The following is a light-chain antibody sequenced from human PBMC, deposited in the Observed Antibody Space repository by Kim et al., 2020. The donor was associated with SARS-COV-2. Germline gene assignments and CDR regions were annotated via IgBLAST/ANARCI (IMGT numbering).Light chain of an antibody. J-gene: IGLJ2*01. CDR2: NTN. V-gene: IGLV1-44*01. CDR1: SSNIGGNT. Sequence: ELTQPPSASGTPGQRVTISCSGSSSNIGGNTVNWYQLLPGTTPKLLIYNTNQRPSGVPGRFSGSKSGTSASLAISGLQSEDEADYYCAAWDDSLNVLFGGGTQLTVL. CDR3: AAWDDSLNVL.